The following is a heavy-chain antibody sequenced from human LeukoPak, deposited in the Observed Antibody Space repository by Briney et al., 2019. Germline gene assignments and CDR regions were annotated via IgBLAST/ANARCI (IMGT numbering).Heavy chain of an antibody. D-gene: IGHD3-10*01. CDR2: INTNTGNP. Sequence: ASVKVSCKASGYTFTSYGISWVRQAPGQGLEWMGWINTNTGNPTYAQGFTGRFVFSLDTSVSTAYLQISSLKAEDTAVYYCATHAGLGEMLGHDYWGQGTLVTVSS. V-gene: IGHV7-4-1*02. J-gene: IGHJ4*02. CDR3: ATHAGLGEMLGHDY. CDR1: GYTFTSYG.